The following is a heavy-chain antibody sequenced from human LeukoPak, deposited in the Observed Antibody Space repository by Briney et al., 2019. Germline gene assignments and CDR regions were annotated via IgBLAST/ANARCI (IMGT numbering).Heavy chain of an antibody. CDR3: ARAGGYRYEGFDY. J-gene: IGHJ4*02. V-gene: IGHV3-33*01. D-gene: IGHD5-18*01. Sequence: GGSLRLSCAASGFTFSSYGMHWVRQAPGKGLEWVAVILSDGSKEFYTDSVKGRFTISRDNAKNSLYLQMNSLRAEDTAVYYCARAGGYRYEGFDYWGRGTLVTVSS. CDR2: ILSDGSKE. CDR1: GFTFSSYG.